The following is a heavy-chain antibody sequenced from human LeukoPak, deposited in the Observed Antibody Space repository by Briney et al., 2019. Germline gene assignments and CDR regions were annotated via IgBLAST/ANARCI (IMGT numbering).Heavy chain of an antibody. D-gene: IGHD2-2*01. CDR2: INHSGST. CDR3: ARGRVVVPAAMSVGGNWFDP. CDR1: GGSFSGYY. V-gene: IGHV4-34*01. Sequence: PSETLSLTCAVYGGSFSGYYWSWIRQPPGKGLEWIGEINHSGSTNYNPSLKSRVTISVDTSKNQFSLKLSSVTAADTAVYYCARGRVVVPAAMSVGGNWFDPWGQGTLVTVSS. J-gene: IGHJ5*02.